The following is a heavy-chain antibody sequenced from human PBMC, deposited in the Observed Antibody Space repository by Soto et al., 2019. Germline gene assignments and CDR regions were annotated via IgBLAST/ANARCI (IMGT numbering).Heavy chain of an antibody. CDR3: ARGGVATIFGDS. D-gene: IGHD5-12*01. CDR1: GFTFSRYS. Sequence: EVQLVEFGGGLVQPGGSLRVSCAASGFTFSRYSMNWVRQAPGKGLEWLSYIDSSSKTIYYADSVKGRFIISRDNAKNSLYLQMNSLRDEDTAVYHCARGGVATIFGDSWGQGTLVIVSS. J-gene: IGHJ4*02. CDR2: IDSSSKTI. V-gene: IGHV3-48*02.